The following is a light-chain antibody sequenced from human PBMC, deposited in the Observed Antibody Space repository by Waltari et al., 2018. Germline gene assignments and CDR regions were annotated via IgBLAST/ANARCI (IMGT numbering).Light chain of an antibody. CDR3: ALYTSRGV. V-gene: IGLV2-14*03. CDR1: SADVGHFDY. Sequence: QSALTQPASVSGSPGQSITISCPGTSADVGHFDYVSWYQQYPGKAPKLMIYAVSNRPSGVSDRFSGSKSGSTAFLTISGLQAEDEADYYCALYTSRGVFGGGTKLTVL. CDR2: AVS. J-gene: IGLJ3*02.